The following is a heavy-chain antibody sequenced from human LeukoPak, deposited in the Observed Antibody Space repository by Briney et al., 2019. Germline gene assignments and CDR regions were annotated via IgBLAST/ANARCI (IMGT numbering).Heavy chain of an antibody. V-gene: IGHV4-39*01. CDR3: ARHHSALNWFDP. Sequence: PSETLSLTCTVSGGSITSGTYYWAWLRQAPGKGLEWIGNVYHTGIIYYNPSLKSRVTMSVDTSKNQFSLKLNSLTAADTAVYYCARHHSALNWFDPWGQGTLVTVSS. J-gene: IGHJ5*02. CDR1: GGSITSGTYY. D-gene: IGHD2-15*01. CDR2: VYHTGII.